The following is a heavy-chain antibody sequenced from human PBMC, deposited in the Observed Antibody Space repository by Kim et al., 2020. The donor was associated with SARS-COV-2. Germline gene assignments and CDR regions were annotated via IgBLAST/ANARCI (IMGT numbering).Heavy chain of an antibody. CDR1: GFTFDDYA. D-gene: IGHD5-18*01. V-gene: IGHV3-9*01. J-gene: IGHJ6*02. CDR3: AGSYGFLRDYGMDV. CDR2: ISWNSGSI. Sequence: GGSLRLSCAASGFTFDDYAMHWVRQAPGKGLEWVSGISWNSGSIGYADSVKGRFTISRDNAKNSLYLQMNSLRAEDTALYYCAGSYGFLRDYGMDVWGQGTTVTVSS.